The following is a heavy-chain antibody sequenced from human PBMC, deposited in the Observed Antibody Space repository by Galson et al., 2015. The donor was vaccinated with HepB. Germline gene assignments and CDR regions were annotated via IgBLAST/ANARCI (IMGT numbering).Heavy chain of an antibody. V-gene: IGHV3-74*03. CDR1: GFTFSTYW. Sequence: SLRLSCAASGFTFSTYWMRWVRQAPGKGLVCVSRINRDGSSMTYADSVKGRFTISRDNARNTLYLQMNSLRVEDTSLYYCVRDGENGSNDLDYWGQGALVTVSS. CDR2: INRDGSSM. CDR3: VRDGENGSNDLDY. D-gene: IGHD5-24*01. J-gene: IGHJ4*02.